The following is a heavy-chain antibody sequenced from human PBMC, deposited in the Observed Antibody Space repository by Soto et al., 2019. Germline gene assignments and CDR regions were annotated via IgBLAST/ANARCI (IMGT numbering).Heavy chain of an antibody. CDR2: IRGNGDRT. Sequence: EEQLLESGGVLVVPGGSLRLSCAASGFAFSNYAMTWVRQAPGKGLEWVSSIRGNGDRTYYAESVKGRFTISRDNSKSTLFLQMNSLRADDTAVYFCVRAEVTAVFGFWGQGTLVTVSS. CDR3: VRAEVTAVFGF. J-gene: IGHJ4*02. D-gene: IGHD2-21*02. CDR1: GFAFSNYA. V-gene: IGHV3-23*01.